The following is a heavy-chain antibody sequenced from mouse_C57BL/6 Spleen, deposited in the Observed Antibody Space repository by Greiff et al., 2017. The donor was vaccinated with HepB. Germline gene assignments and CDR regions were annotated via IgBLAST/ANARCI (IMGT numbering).Heavy chain of an antibody. V-gene: IGHV2-2*01. D-gene: IGHD2-5*01. CDR1: GFSLTSYG. J-gene: IGHJ4*01. Sequence: VKLVESGPGLVQPSQSLSITCTVSGFSLTSYGVHWVRQSPGKGLEWLGVIWSGGSTDYNAAFISRLSISKDNSKSQVFFKMNSLQADDTAIYYCARNYYSNYPYYAMDYWGQGTSVTVSS. CDR2: IWSGGST. CDR3: ARNYYSNYPYYAMDY.